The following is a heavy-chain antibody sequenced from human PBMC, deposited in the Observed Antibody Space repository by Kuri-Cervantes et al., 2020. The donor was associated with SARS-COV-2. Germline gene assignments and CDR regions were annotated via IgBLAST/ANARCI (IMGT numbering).Heavy chain of an antibody. Sequence: GGSLRLSCAASGFTFSSYWMSWVRQAPGKGLEWVGRVRGKANNYATAYAASVKGRFTISRVDSKSMAYLRMNSLKTKDTAVYYCTTLIDYWGQGALVTVSS. CDR3: TTLIDY. CDR2: VRGKANNYAT. J-gene: IGHJ4*02. V-gene: IGHV3-73*01. CDR1: GFTFSSYW.